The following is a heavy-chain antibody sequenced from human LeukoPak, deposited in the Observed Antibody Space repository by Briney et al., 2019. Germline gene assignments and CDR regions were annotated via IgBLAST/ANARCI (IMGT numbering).Heavy chain of an antibody. CDR2: IYYSGST. J-gene: IGHJ4*02. Sequence: IGSIYYSGSTYYDPSLKSRVTISVDTSKNQFSLKLSSVTAADTAVYYCARQVAVGLSGDYWGQGTLVTVSS. CDR3: ARQVAVGLSGDY. D-gene: IGHD3-10*01. V-gene: IGHV4-39*01.